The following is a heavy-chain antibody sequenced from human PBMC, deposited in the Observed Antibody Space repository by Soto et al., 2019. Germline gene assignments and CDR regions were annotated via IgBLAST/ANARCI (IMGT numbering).Heavy chain of an antibody. CDR2: ISAYNGNT. V-gene: IGHV1-18*01. J-gene: IGHJ3*02. CDR1: GYSFTSYG. CDR3: ARDGYYYDSSGYYFAFDI. D-gene: IGHD3-22*01. Sequence: ASVKVSCKASGYSFTSYGISWVRQAPGQGLERIGWISAYNGNTNYAQKLQGRVTMTTETSTSTAYMELRSLRSDDTAVYYCARDGYYYDSSGYYFAFDIWGQGTMVTVSS.